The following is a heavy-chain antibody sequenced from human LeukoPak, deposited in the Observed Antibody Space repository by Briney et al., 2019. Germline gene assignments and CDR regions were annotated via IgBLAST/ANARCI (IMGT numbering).Heavy chain of an antibody. CDR2: INHSGST. CDR3: ARRSIAARRYFDY. Sequence: PSETLSLTCAVYGGSFSGYYWSWIRQPPGKGLEWIGEINHSGSTNYNPSLKSRVTISVDTSKNQFSLKLSSVTAADTAVYYCARRSIAARRYFDYWGQGTLVTVSS. D-gene: IGHD6-6*01. J-gene: IGHJ4*02. V-gene: IGHV4-34*01. CDR1: GGSFSGYY.